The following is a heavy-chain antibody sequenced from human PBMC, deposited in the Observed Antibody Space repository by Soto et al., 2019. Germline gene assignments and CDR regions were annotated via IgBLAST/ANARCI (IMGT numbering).Heavy chain of an antibody. Sequence: PGGSLRLSCAASGFTFSSYAMSWVRQAPGKGLEWVSAISGSGGSTYYADSVKGRFTISRDNSKNTLYLQMNSLRAEDTAVYYCAKDFPPAPSILEWLFPYYGMDVWGQGTTVTVSS. CDR3: AKDFPPAPSILEWLFPYYGMDV. CDR2: ISGSGGST. J-gene: IGHJ6*02. D-gene: IGHD3-3*01. V-gene: IGHV3-23*01. CDR1: GFTFSSYA.